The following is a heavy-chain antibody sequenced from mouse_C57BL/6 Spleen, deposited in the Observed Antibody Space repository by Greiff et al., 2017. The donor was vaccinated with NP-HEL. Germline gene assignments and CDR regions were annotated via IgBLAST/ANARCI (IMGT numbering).Heavy chain of an antibody. V-gene: IGHV1-80*01. D-gene: IGHD4-1*01. CDR2: IYPGAGDT. CDR1: GYAFSSYW. Sequence: VQLQQSGAELVKPGASVKISCKASGYAFSSYWMNWVKQRPGKGLEWIGQIYPGAGDTNYNGKFKGKATLTADKSSSTAYMQRSSLTSEDSAVYFCARTGAYAMDYWGQGTSVTVSA. J-gene: IGHJ4*01. CDR3: ARTGAYAMDY.